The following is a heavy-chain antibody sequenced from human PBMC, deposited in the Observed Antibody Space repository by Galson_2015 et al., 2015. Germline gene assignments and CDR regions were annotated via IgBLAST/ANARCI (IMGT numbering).Heavy chain of an antibody. Sequence: SLRLSCAASGFTFSSYSMNWVRQAPGKGLEWVSYISSSSSTIYYADSVKGRFTISRDNAKNSPYLQMNSLRDEDTAVYYCARDPPYYYDSSGYYFPSAFEIWGQGTLVTVSS. D-gene: IGHD3-22*01. CDR2: ISSSSSTI. CDR1: GFTFSSYS. CDR3: ARDPPYYYDSSGYYFPSAFEI. V-gene: IGHV3-48*02. J-gene: IGHJ3*02.